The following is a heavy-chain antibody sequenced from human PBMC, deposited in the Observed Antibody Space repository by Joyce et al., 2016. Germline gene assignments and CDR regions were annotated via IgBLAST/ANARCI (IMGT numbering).Heavy chain of an antibody. CDR1: GLTLSNYG. J-gene: IGHJ4*02. CDR3: AKILTATYSSGWFLDY. V-gene: IGHV3-30*18. Sequence: QVQLVESGGGVVQPGRSLRLSCVASGLTLSNYGVHWVRQAPGKGLEWVAVISYYGIYKYYADSVKGRFTISRDNSKNTVFLEMNSLRTEDTAVYYCAKILTATYSSGWFLDYWGQGTLVTVSS. CDR2: ISYYGIYK. D-gene: IGHD6-25*01.